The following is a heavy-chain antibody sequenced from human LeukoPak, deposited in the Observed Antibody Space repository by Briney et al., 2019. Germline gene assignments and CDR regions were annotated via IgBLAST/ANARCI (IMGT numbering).Heavy chain of an antibody. J-gene: IGHJ4*02. V-gene: IGHV3-11*06. CDR1: GFTFSEYY. D-gene: IGHD3-22*01. Sequence: AGGSLRLSCAASGFTFSEYYMSWIRQAPGKGLEWVSYIRSSSSYTNYADSVKGRFTISRDNAKNSLYLQMNSLRAEDTAVYYCARGYYDNSGYYFPFDFWGQGTLVTVSS. CDR3: ARGYYDNSGYYFPFDF. CDR2: IRSSSSYT.